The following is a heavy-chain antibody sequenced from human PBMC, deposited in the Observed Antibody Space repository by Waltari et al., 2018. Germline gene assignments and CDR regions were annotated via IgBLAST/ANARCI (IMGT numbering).Heavy chain of an antibody. CDR2: IIPIFGTA. J-gene: IGHJ3*02. CDR3: AREEGRITMVQGVPDAFDI. CDR1: GYTFTGYY. D-gene: IGHD3-10*01. Sequence: QVQLVQSGAEVKKPGASVKVSCKASGYTFTGYYMHWVRPAPGQGLEWMGGIIPIFGTANYAQKFQGRVTITADESTSTAYMELSSLRSEDTAVYYCAREEGRITMVQGVPDAFDIWGQGTMVTVSS. V-gene: IGHV1-69*01.